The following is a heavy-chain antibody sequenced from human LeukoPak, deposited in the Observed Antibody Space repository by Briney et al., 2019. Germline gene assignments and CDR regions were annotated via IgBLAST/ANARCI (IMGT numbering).Heavy chain of an antibody. CDR1: GFTFSIYW. V-gene: IGHV3-74*01. CDR2: INIDGTTT. Sequence: PGGSLRLSCAASGFTFSIYWMHWVRQAPGKGLEWVSRINIDGTTTNYADSVKGRFTVSRDNAKNTMYLQVNSLRVEDTAVYYCARDSYEVGATFDYWGQGTLVTVSS. CDR3: ARDSYEVGATFDY. J-gene: IGHJ4*02. D-gene: IGHD1-26*01.